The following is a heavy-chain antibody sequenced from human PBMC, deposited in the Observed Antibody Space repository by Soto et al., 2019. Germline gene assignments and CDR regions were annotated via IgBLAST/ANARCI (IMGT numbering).Heavy chain of an antibody. CDR2: ISWNSGSI. J-gene: IGHJ4*02. CDR3: AKDIDGYSYGWSHFDY. Sequence: HPGGSLRLSCAASGFTFDDYAMHWVRQAPGKGLEWVSGISWNSGSIGYADSVKGRFTISRDNAKNSLYLQMNSLRAEDTALYYCAKDIDGYSYGWSHFDYWGQGTLVTVSS. D-gene: IGHD5-18*01. CDR1: GFTFDDYA. V-gene: IGHV3-9*01.